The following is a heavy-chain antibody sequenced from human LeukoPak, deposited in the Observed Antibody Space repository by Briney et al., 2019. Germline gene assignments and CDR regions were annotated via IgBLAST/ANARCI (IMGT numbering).Heavy chain of an antibody. CDR1: GFTFSSYA. V-gene: IGHV3-23*01. J-gene: IGHJ4*02. D-gene: IGHD6-19*01. CDR2: ISGSGGST. CDR3: AKDLEDSGRYSDPGGY. Sequence: GGSLRLSCAASGFTFSSYAMSWVRQAPGKGLEWVSAISGSGGSTYYVDSVKGRFTISRDSSKNTLYLQMNSLRAEDTAVYYCAKDLEDSGRYSDPGGYWGQGTLVTVSS.